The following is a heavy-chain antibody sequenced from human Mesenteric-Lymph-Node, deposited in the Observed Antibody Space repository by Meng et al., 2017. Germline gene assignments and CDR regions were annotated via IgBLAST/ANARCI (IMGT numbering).Heavy chain of an antibody. D-gene: IGHD2/OR15-2a*01. J-gene: IGHJ4*02. CDR2: INHSGST. CDR1: GGSFSGYY. V-gene: IGHV4-34*01. CDR3: ARGFLSFVRVFDY. Sequence: QGPLQPWGPGRLKPSEPLSLSSSCYGGSFSGYYWSWIRQPPGKGLEWIGEINHSGSTNYNPSLKSRVTISVDTSKNQFSLKLSSVTAADTAVYYCARGFLSFVRVFDYWGQGTLVTVSS.